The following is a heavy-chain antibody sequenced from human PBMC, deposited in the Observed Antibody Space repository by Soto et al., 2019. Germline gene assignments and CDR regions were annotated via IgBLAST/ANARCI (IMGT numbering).Heavy chain of an antibody. Sequence: PSETLSLTCNVSGGSISNYYWTWVRQSPEKGLEWIGYMYYNGNINYNPSLKSRVTISIDTSKNQFSLTLKSETAAEPAAYYCSSGGNWFDPWGQGVLVTVSS. CDR2: MYYNGNI. V-gene: IGHV4-59*01. CDR3: SSGGNWFDP. CDR1: GGSISNYY. J-gene: IGHJ5*02. D-gene: IGHD3-16*01.